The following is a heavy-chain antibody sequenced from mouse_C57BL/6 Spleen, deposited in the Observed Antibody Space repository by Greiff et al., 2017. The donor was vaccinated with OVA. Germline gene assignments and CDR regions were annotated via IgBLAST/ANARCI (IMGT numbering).Heavy chain of an antibody. D-gene: IGHD2-2*01. CDR2: IYPGDGDT. J-gene: IGHJ3*01. CDR3: ARCPDGYDGGAGFAY. CDR1: GYAFSSYW. Sequence: VQLQQSGPELVKPGASVKISCKASGYAFSSYWMNWVKQRPGTGLEWIGRIYPGDGDTTYNGKFKGKATLTADKSSSTAYMQLSSRTSGDSAFYFCARCPDGYDGGAGFAYWGQGTLVTVSA. V-gene: IGHV1-82*01.